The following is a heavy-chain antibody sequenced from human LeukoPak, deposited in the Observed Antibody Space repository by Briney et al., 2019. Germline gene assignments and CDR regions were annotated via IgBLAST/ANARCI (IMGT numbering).Heavy chain of an antibody. V-gene: IGHV1-2*02. CDR1: GYTFTGYF. CDR2: INPNSGGT. Sequence: ASVKVSCKASGYTFTGYFLHWVRRAPGRGLEWMGWINPNSGGTNYAQKFQGRVTMTRDTSISTAYMELSRLRSDDTAVYYCARGYCSGGSCYYYFDYWGQGTLVTVSS. D-gene: IGHD2-15*01. J-gene: IGHJ4*02. CDR3: ARGYCSGGSCYYYFDY.